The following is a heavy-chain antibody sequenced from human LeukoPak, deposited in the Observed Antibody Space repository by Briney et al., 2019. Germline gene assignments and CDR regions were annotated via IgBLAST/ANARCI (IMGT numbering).Heavy chain of an antibody. CDR3: ATSTAAAGTD. J-gene: IGHJ4*02. Sequence: PGGSLRLSGPAPGFTFSNLWMSWVRQPPGKGLKWVANIKQDGSEKYYVDSVKGRFTISRDNAQNSLYLQMNSLRAEDTAIYYCATSTAAAGTDWGQGTLVTVSS. CDR2: IKQDGSEK. V-gene: IGHV3-7*03. D-gene: IGHD6-13*01. CDR1: GFTFSNLW.